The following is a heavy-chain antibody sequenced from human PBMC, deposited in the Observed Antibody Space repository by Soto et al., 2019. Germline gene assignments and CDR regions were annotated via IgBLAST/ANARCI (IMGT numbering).Heavy chain of an antibody. D-gene: IGHD3-16*01. CDR1: GFTFRDRY. CDR3: NIEGAYPGPEFDY. CDR2: TKNKANSYTT. V-gene: IGHV3-72*01. Sequence: QPGGSLRLSCGASGFTFRDRYMGWVRQAPGKGLEWVGRTKNKANSYTTEYAASGKGRFTISRDDSRNSVYLQMNSLKTDDTAVYYCNIEGAYPGPEFDYWGQGTLVTVSS. J-gene: IGHJ4*02.